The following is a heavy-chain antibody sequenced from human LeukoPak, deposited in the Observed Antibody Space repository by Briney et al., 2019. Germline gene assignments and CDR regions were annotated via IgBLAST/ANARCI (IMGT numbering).Heavy chain of an antibody. CDR1: GFTFNNYA. CDR3: AKAGYCSSTSCYKGPTY. J-gene: IGHJ4*02. CDR2: ISGSGGST. D-gene: IGHD2-2*02. Sequence: PGGSLRLSCAASGFTFNNYAMSWVRQAPGKGLEWVSAISGSGGSTYYADSVKGRFTISRDNSKNTLYLQMNSLRAEDTAVYYCAKAGYCSSTSCYKGPTYWGQGTLVTVSS. V-gene: IGHV3-23*01.